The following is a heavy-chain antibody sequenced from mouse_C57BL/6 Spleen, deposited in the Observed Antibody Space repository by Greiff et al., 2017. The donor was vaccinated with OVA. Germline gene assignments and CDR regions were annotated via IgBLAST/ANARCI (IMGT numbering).Heavy chain of an antibody. Sequence: QVQLQQSGAELARPGASVKLSCKASGYTFTSYGISWVKQRTGQGLEWIGEIYPRSGNTYYNEKFKGKATLTADKSSSTAYMELRSLTSEDSAVYVCARNDYEKNYFDYWGQGTTLTVSS. CDR1: GYTFTSYG. J-gene: IGHJ2*01. V-gene: IGHV1-81*01. D-gene: IGHD2-4*01. CDR2: IYPRSGNT. CDR3: ARNDYEKNYFDY.